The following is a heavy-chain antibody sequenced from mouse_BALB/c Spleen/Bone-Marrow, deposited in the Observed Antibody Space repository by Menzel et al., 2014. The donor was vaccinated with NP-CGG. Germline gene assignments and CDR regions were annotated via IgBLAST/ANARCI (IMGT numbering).Heavy chain of an antibody. D-gene: IGHD2-3*01. CDR3: ARGGNDLDY. Sequence: EVQLVESGGGLVQPGGSLRLSCATSGFTFTDCYMSWVRQPPGKALEWLGFIRNKANGYTTEYSASVKGRFTISRDNSQSILYLQMNTLRAEDSATYYCARGGNDLDYWGQGTTLTVSS. V-gene: IGHV7-3*02. CDR2: IRNKANGYTT. CDR1: GFTFTDCY. J-gene: IGHJ2*01.